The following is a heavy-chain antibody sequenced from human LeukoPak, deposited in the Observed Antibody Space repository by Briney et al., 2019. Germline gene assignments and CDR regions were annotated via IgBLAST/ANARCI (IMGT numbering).Heavy chain of an antibody. CDR2: IKQDGSEK. CDR1: GFTFSNYW. J-gene: IGHJ3*02. D-gene: IGHD6-6*01. CDR3: ARGGSSSSVRTHAFDI. Sequence: GGSLRLSCAASGFTFSNYWMSWVRQAPGKGLEWVANIKQDGSEKYYVDSVKGRFTVSRDNAKNSLYLQMNSLRAEDTAVYYCARGGSSSSVRTHAFDIWGQGTMVTVSS. V-gene: IGHV3-7*01.